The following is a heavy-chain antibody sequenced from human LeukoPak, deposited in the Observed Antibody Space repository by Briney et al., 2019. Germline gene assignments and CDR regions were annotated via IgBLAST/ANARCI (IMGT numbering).Heavy chain of an antibody. Sequence: PSETLSLTCTVSGGSISSGDYYWSWIRQPPGKGLEWIGYIYYSGSTYYNPSLKSRLTISVDTSKNQFSLKLSSVTAADTAVYYCVLAKSSRYCSGGSCRYYYGLDVWGQGTTVTVSS. CDR3: VLAKSSRYCSGGSCRYYYGLDV. V-gene: IGHV4-30-4*01. CDR2: IYYSGST. J-gene: IGHJ6*02. D-gene: IGHD2-15*01. CDR1: GGSISSGDYY.